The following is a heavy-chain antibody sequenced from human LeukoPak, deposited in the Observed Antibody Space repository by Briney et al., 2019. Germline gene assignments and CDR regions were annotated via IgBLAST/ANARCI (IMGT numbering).Heavy chain of an antibody. J-gene: IGHJ5*02. CDR3: ASRTGTTFGSHWFDP. CDR1: GFTFSNYW. CDR2: IKEDGSEK. V-gene: IGHV3-7*01. Sequence: GGSLRLSCAASGFTFSNYWMSWVRQAPEKGLEWVANIKEDGSEKYYVDSVKGRFTISRDNAKNSPYLQMNSLRAEDTAVYYCASRTGTTFGSHWFDPWGQGTLVTVSS. D-gene: IGHD1-7*01.